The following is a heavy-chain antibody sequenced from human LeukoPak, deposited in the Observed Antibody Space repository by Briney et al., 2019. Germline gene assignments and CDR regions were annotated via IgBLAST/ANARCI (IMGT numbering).Heavy chain of an antibody. J-gene: IGHJ3*02. Sequence: GGSLRLSCATSGFSFSSYAMSWVRQAPGKGLEWVSSLRGNGGSTEYVDSVRGRFVISRDNSRNTLYLQMNSLRAEDTAVYYCAKSVTAAGTYAFDIWGQGTVVTVSS. CDR2: LRGNGGST. V-gene: IGHV3-23*01. CDR1: GFSFSSYA. D-gene: IGHD6-13*01. CDR3: AKSVTAAGTYAFDI.